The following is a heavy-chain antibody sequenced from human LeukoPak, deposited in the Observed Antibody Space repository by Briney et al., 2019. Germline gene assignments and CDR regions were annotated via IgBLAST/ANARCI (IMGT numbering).Heavy chain of an antibody. V-gene: IGHV3-23*01. CDR1: GFTFSSYA. CDR3: ALLLLWIQLPYYFDY. D-gene: IGHD5-18*01. J-gene: IGHJ4*02. Sequence: GGSLRLSCAASGFTFSSYAMSWVRRAPGKGLEWVSAISGSGGSTYYADSVKGRFTISRDNSKNTLYLQMNSLRAEDTAVYYCALLLLWIQLPYYFDYWGQGTLVTVSS. CDR2: ISGSGGST.